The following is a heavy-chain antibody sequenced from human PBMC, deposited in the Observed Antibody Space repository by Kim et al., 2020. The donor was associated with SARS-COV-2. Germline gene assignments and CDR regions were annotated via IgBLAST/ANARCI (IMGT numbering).Heavy chain of an antibody. CDR3: ARETEWFGELYFDY. Sequence: SETLSLTCTVSGGSISSYYWSWIRQPPGTGLEWIGYIYNSGSTNYNPSPKSRVTISVDTSKNQFSLKLSSVTAADTAVYYCARETEWFGELYFDYWGQGTLVTVSS. CDR2: IYNSGST. J-gene: IGHJ4*02. V-gene: IGHV4-59*13. CDR1: GGSISSYY. D-gene: IGHD3-10*01.